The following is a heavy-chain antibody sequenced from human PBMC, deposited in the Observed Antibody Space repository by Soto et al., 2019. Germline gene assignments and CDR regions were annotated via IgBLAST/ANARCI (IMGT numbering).Heavy chain of an antibody. V-gene: IGHV1-69*02. CDR3: ARGRGQLLYPYYYMDV. J-gene: IGHJ6*03. CDR1: GGTFSSYT. Sequence: QVQLVQSGAEVKKPGSSVKVSCKASGGTFSSYTISWVRQGPGQGLEWMGRIIPILGIANYAQKFQGRVTITADKSTSTAYMELSSLRSEDTAVYYCARGRGQLLYPYYYMDVWGKGTTVTVPS. CDR2: IIPILGIA. D-gene: IGHD2-2*02.